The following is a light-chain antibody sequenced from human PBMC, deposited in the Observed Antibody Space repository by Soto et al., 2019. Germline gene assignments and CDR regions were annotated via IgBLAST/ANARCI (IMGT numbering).Light chain of an antibody. V-gene: IGKV3-20*01. CDR2: AAS. CDR3: QQYGSSFIT. Sequence: IVLTQSPGTLSLSPGETATLSCRASQSVSTTFLAWYQQKPGQAPRLLIHAASTRATGIPDRFSGSGSGTDITLTISRLDPEDSAVYYCQQYGSSFITFGQGTRLE. J-gene: IGKJ5*01. CDR1: QSVSTTF.